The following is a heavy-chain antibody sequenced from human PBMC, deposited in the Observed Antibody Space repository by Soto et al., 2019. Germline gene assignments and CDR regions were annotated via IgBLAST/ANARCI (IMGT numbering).Heavy chain of an antibody. D-gene: IGHD5-12*01. V-gene: IGHV1-8*01. CDR3: ARGGLRFIGYYFDY. CDR2: MNPNSGNT. CDR1: GYTFTSYD. Sequence: ASVKVSCKASGYTFTSYDINWVRQATGQGLEWMGWMNPNSGNTGYAQKFQGRVTMTRNTSISTAYMELSSLRSGDTAVYYCARGGLRFIGYYFDYWGQGTLVTVSS. J-gene: IGHJ4*02.